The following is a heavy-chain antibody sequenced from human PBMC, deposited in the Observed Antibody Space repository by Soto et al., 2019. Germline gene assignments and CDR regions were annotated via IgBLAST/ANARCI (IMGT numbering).Heavy chain of an antibody. CDR2: ISGSGGST. CDR3: ADVEARQLCFPVWVDY. J-gene: IGHJ4*02. D-gene: IGHD5-18*01. Sequence: GGSLRLSCAASGFTFSSYAMSWVRQAPGKGLEWVSAISGSGGSTYYADSVKGRFTISRDNSKNTLYLQMNSLRAEDTAVYYCADVEARQLCFPVWVDYWGQGTLVTVSS. V-gene: IGHV3-23*01. CDR1: GFTFSSYA.